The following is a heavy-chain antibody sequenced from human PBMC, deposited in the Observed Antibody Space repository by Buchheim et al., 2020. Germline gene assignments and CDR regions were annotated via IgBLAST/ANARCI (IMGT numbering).Heavy chain of an antibody. CDR3: ATGNYGDNDY. D-gene: IGHD4-17*01. J-gene: IGHJ4*02. CDR1: GFTFSSYG. Sequence: QVQLVESGGGVVQPGRSLRLSCAASGFTFSSYGMHWVRQAPGKGLEWVAVIWYDGSNKYYADSVKGRFTISRANSKNTLYLQMDSRRAEDTAVYYCATGNYGDNDYWGQGTL. CDR2: IWYDGSNK. V-gene: IGHV3-33*01.